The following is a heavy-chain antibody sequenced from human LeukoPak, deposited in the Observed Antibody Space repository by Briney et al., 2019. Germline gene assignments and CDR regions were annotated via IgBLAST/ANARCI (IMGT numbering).Heavy chain of an antibody. Sequence: PGGSLRLSCAASGFTFSSYWMSWIRQAPGKGLEWLSYISESDNSIYYADSVKGRFTISRDNAKNSLSLQMNSLRVEDMAIYYCARVRGYSGSGTFWYFDLWGRGTLVTVSS. D-gene: IGHD3-10*01. CDR1: GFTFSSYW. J-gene: IGHJ2*01. CDR2: ISESDNSI. V-gene: IGHV3-11*01. CDR3: ARVRGYSGSGTFWYFDL.